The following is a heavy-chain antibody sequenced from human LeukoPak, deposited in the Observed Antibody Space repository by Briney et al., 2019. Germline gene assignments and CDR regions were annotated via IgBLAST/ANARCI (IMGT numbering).Heavy chain of an antibody. CDR3: VKARGYSSSSSFDY. J-gene: IGHJ4*02. CDR2: IRDTGGTT. Sequence: GGSLRLSCAASGFTFSSYAMSWVRQAPGKGLEWVSGIRDTGGTTYYTDSVKGRFTISRDNSKNTLDLQMDSLRAEDTANYYCVKARGYSSSSSFDYWGQGTLVTVSS. D-gene: IGHD6-13*01. CDR1: GFTFSSYA. V-gene: IGHV3-23*01.